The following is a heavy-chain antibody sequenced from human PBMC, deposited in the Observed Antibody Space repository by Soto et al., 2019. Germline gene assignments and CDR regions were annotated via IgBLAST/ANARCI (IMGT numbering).Heavy chain of an antibody. CDR1: GGSISSYY. J-gene: IGHJ6*02. Sequence: TLSLTCTVSGGSISSYYWSWIRQPPGKGLEWIGYIYYSGSTNYNPSLKSRVTISVDTSKNQFSLKLSSVTAADTAVYYCARRTVALDVWGQGTTVTVSS. CDR2: IYYSGST. D-gene: IGHD6-19*01. V-gene: IGHV4-59*01. CDR3: ARRTVALDV.